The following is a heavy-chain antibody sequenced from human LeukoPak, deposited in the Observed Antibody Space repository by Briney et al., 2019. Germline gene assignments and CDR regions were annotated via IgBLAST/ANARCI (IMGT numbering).Heavy chain of an antibody. V-gene: IGHV4-4*02. J-gene: IGHJ6*03. CDR2: IYHSGST. CDR3: ARVTYDSSGYGVRGGYYYYYYMDV. CDR1: GGSISSSNW. Sequence: SETLSLTCAVSGGSISSSNWWSWVRQPPGKGLEWIGEIYHSGSTNYNPSLKSRVTISVDKSKNQFSLKLSSVTAADTAVYYCARVTYDSSGYGVRGGYYYYYYMDVWGKGTTVTVSS. D-gene: IGHD3-22*01.